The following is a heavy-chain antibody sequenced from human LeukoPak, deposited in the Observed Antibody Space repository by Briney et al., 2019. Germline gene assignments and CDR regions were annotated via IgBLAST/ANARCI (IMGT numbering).Heavy chain of an antibody. Sequence: AGGSLRLSCAASGFTFSNYAMRWVRQAPGKGLEWVSAISGSGGSTYNADSVKGRVTISRDNPKNTLYLKMNSLRAEDTAVYYCAKEGGRIMITFGGVIGDYWGQGTLVTVSS. CDR1: GFTFSNYA. CDR3: AKEGGRIMITFGGVIGDY. D-gene: IGHD3-16*02. J-gene: IGHJ4*02. V-gene: IGHV3-23*01. CDR2: ISGSGGST.